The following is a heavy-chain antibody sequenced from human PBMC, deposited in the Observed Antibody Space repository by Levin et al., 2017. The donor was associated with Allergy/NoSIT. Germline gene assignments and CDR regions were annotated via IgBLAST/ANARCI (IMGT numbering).Heavy chain of an antibody. D-gene: IGHD6-19*01. V-gene: IGHV4-61*01. CDR2: IYYSGST. J-gene: IGHJ6*02. CDR1: GGSVSSGSYY. Sequence: TTSETLSLTCTVSGGSVSSGSYYWSWIRQPPGKGLEWIGYIYYSGSTNYNPSLKSRVTISVDTSKNQFSLKLSSVTAADTAVYYCARFRFDSSGWSYYYYGMDVWGQGTTVTVSS. CDR3: ARFRFDSSGWSYYYYGMDV.